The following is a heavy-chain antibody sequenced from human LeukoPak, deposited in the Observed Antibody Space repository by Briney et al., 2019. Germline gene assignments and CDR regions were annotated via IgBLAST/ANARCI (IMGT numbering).Heavy chain of an antibody. CDR3: ARQRHYYGSGSYYKSNYFDY. J-gene: IGHJ4*02. CDR2: INHSGST. Sequence: SETLSLTCAVYGGSFSGYYWSWIRQPPGKGLEWIGEINHSGSTNYNPSLKSRVPISVDTSKNQFSLKLSSVTAADTAVYYCARQRHYYGSGSYYKSNYFDYWGQGTLVTVSS. V-gene: IGHV4-34*01. D-gene: IGHD3-10*01. CDR1: GGSFSGYY.